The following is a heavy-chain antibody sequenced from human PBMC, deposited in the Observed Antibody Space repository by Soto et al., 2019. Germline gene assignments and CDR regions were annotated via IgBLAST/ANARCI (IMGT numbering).Heavy chain of an antibody. J-gene: IGHJ6*02. CDR1: GGTFSSYA. CDR2: IIPIFGTA. D-gene: IGHD5-12*01. V-gene: IGHV1-69*13. CDR3: ARVGGYKSYYYYGMDV. Sequence: SVKVSCKASGGTFSSYAISWVRQAPGQGLEWMGGIIPIFGTANYAQKFQGRVTITADESTSTAYMELSSLRSEDTAVYYCARVGGYKSYYYYGMDVWGQGTTVTVSS.